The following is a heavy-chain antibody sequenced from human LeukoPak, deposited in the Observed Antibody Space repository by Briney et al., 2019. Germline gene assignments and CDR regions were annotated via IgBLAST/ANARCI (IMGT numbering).Heavy chain of an antibody. Sequence: ETLSLTCTVSGYSISSGYYWGWIRQPPGKGLEWLSVIYSGDKINYADSVKDRFTISRDISKNTVYLQMNNLRVEDTAVYYCARDRKYLYYGMEVWGQGTTVTVSS. V-gene: IGHV3-66*01. CDR3: ARDRKYLYYGMEV. CDR1: GYSISSGYY. CDR2: IYSGDKI. D-gene: IGHD3-10*01. J-gene: IGHJ6*02.